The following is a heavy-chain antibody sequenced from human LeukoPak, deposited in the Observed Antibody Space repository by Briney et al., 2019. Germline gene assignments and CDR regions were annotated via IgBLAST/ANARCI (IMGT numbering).Heavy chain of an antibody. Sequence: GGSLRLSCAASGFTFSSYGMSWVRQAPGKGLEWVSAISGSGGSTYYADSVKGRFTISRDNSKNTLYLQMNSLGAEDTAVYYCARADRPGTFYAFDIWGQGTMVTVSS. CDR1: GFTFSSYG. CDR3: ARADRPGTFYAFDI. J-gene: IGHJ3*02. CDR2: ISGSGGST. V-gene: IGHV3-23*01.